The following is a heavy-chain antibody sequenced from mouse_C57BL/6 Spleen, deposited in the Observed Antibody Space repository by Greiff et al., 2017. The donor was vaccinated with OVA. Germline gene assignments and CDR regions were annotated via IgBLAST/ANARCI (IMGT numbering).Heavy chain of an antibody. D-gene: IGHD2-3*01. Sequence: VQLQQSGPELVKPGASVKISCKASGYSFTGYYMNWVKQSPEKSLEWIGEINPSTGGTTYNQKFKAKATLTVDKSSSTAYMQLKSLTSEDSAVYYCARKGDGYYPFAYWGQGTLVTVSA. CDR3: ARKGDGYYPFAY. J-gene: IGHJ3*01. CDR1: GYSFTGYY. V-gene: IGHV1-42*01. CDR2: INPSTGGT.